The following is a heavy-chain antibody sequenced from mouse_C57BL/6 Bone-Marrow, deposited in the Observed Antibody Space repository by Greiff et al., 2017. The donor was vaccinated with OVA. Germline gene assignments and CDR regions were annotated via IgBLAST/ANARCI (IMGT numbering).Heavy chain of an antibody. CDR3: ARSEGWLLPYWYFDV. CDR1: GFNIKNTY. V-gene: IGHV14-3*01. D-gene: IGHD2-3*01. J-gene: IGHJ1*03. CDR2: IDPANGNT. Sequence: VQLQPSLAELVRPGASVKLSCTASGFNIKNTYMHWVKQRPEQGLEWIGRIDPANGNTKYAPKFQGKATITADTSSNTAYLQLSSLTSEDTAIYYCARSEGWLLPYWYFDVWGTGTTVTVSS.